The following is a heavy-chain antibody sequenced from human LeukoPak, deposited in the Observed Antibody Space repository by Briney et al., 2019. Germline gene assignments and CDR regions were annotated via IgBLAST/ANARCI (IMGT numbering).Heavy chain of an antibody. D-gene: IGHD5-18*01. Sequence: KPGGSLRLSCAASGFTFSSYSMNWVRQAPGKGLEWVSSISSSSSYIYYADSVKGRFIISRDNAKNSLYLQMNSLRAEDTAVYYCARDDTAVPSAFDYWGQGTLVTVSS. CDR1: GFTFSSYS. CDR3: ARDDTAVPSAFDY. CDR2: ISSSSSYI. V-gene: IGHV3-21*01. J-gene: IGHJ4*02.